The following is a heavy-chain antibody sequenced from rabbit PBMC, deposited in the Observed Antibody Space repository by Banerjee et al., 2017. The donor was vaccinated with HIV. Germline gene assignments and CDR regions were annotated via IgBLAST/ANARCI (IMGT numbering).Heavy chain of an antibody. CDR3: VRDSEVAGYYHLFDL. J-gene: IGHJ4*01. CDR1: GFDFGFYW. CDR2: IYAGKGST. Sequence: QQLKESGGGLVQPGGSLTLSCKASGFDFGFYWMGWVRQAPGKGLEWIGVIYAGKGSTDYASWVNGRFTISSHNAQNTLYLQLNSLTAADTATYFCVRDSEVAGYYHLFDLWGQGTLVTVS. V-gene: IGHV1S7*01. D-gene: IGHD3-1*01.